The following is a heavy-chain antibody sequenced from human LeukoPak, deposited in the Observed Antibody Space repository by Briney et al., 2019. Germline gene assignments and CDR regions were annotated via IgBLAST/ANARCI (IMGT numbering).Heavy chain of an antibody. J-gene: IGHJ4*02. CDR1: GFTFRTYA. D-gene: IGHD3-10*01. V-gene: IGHV3-64*02. Sequence: GGSLRLSCAASGFTFRTYAMHWVRQAPGKGLEYVSAISSNGGSTYYADSVKGRFTISRDNSKNTLYLQMNSLRAEDTAVYYCAKEKDYYGSGSPMGYWGQGTLVTVSS. CDR3: AKEKDYYGSGSPMGY. CDR2: ISSNGGST.